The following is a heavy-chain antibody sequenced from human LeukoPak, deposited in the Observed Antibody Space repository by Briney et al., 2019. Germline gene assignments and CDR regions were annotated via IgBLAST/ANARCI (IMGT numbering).Heavy chain of an antibody. CDR1: GGSISSYY. CDR3: ARGAMITFGGVVFDY. D-gene: IGHD3-16*01. CDR2: IYYSGST. V-gene: IGHV4-59*01. Sequence: SETLSLTCTVSGGSISSYYWSWIRQPPGKGLEWIGYIYYSGSTNYNPSLKSRVTISVDTSKNQFSLKLSSVTAADTAVYYCARGAMITFGGVVFDYWGQGTLVTVSS. J-gene: IGHJ4*02.